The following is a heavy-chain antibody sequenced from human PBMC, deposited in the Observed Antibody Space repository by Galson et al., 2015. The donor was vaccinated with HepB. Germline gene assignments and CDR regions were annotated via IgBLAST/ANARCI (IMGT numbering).Heavy chain of an antibody. Sequence: SLRLSCAASGFTFSSYAMHWVRQAPGKGLEWVAVISYDGSNKYYADSVKGRFTISRDNSKNTLYLQMNSLRAEDTAVYYCASFLSSSANFDYWGKGTLVTVSS. CDR3: ASFLSSSANFDY. J-gene: IGHJ4*02. CDR1: GFTFSSYA. D-gene: IGHD6-6*01. CDR2: ISYDGSNK. V-gene: IGHV3-30*04.